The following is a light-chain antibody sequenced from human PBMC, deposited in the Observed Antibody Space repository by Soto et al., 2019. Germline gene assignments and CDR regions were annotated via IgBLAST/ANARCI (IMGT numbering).Light chain of an antibody. V-gene: IGKV3-15*01. CDR3: QQYNNWPWT. CDR1: QSVSNN. Sequence: EIVMTQSAATLSVSPGERATLSCRASQSVSNNLAWYQQKPGQAPRLLIYGASTRATGIPARFSGSGSGTEFTLTISSLQSEDFAVYYCQQYNNWPWTFGQGTKVDIK. CDR2: GAS. J-gene: IGKJ1*01.